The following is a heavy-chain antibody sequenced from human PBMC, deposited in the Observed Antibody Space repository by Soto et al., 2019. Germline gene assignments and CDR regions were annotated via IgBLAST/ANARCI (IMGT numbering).Heavy chain of an antibody. CDR3: AREKYSNPNIAARPDYYYGMDV. J-gene: IGHJ6*02. Sequence: SETLSLTCTVSGGSISSYYWSWIRQPPGKGLEWIGYIYYSGSTNYNPSLKSRVTMSVDTSKNQFSLKLSSVTAADTAVYYCAREKYSNPNIAARPDYYYGMDVWGQGTTVTVSS. CDR2: IYYSGST. V-gene: IGHV4-59*01. CDR1: GGSISSYY. D-gene: IGHD6-6*01.